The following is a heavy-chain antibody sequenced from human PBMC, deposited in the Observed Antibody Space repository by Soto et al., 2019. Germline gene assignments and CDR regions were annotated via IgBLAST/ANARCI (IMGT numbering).Heavy chain of an antibody. CDR1: GFTFSSYG. D-gene: IGHD6-13*01. Sequence: SLKISCAASGFTFSSYGMHWVRQAPGKGLEWVAVISYDGSNKYYADSVKGRFTISRDNSKNTLYLQMNSLRAEDTAVYYCASRIAAAGTGNWFDPWGQGTLVTVSS. CDR3: ASRIAAAGTGNWFDP. V-gene: IGHV3-30*03. J-gene: IGHJ5*02. CDR2: ISYDGSNK.